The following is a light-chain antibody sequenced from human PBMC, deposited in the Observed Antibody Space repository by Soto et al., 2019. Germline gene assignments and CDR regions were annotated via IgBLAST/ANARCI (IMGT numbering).Light chain of an antibody. V-gene: IGLV2-14*01. J-gene: IGLJ3*02. CDR2: EVS. CDR1: SSDVGTYNF. CDR3: SSYASSGAVV. Sequence: QSALTQPASVSGSPGQSITISCTGTSSDVGTYNFVSWYQQHPGKAPKLMIYEVSSRPSGVSNRFSGSKSGNTASLTISGLQAEDEADYYCSSYASSGAVVFGGGTKLTVL.